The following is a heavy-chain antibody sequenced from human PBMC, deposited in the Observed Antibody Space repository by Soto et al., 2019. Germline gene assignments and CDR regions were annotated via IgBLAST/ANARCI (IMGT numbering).Heavy chain of an antibody. Sequence: SETLSLTCAVYGGSFSGYYWSWIRQPPGKGLEWIGEINHSGSTNYNPSLKSRVTISVDTSKDQFSLKLSSVTAADTAAYYCARGRGYCSGGSCYVSHYYYMDVWGKGTTVTVSS. J-gene: IGHJ6*03. CDR2: INHSGST. CDR3: ARGRGYCSGGSCYVSHYYYMDV. V-gene: IGHV4-34*01. D-gene: IGHD2-15*01. CDR1: GGSFSGYY.